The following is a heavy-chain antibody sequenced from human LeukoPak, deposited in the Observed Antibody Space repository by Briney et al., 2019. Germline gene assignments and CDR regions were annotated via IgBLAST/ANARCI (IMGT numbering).Heavy chain of an antibody. CDR3: AREAQLRFRDYYYGMDV. CDR2: IYYSGST. Sequence: TLSLTCTVSGVSISSGGYYWSWIRQHPGKGLEWIGYIYYSGSTYYNPSLKSRVTISVDTSKNQFSLKLSSVTAADTAVYYCAREAQLRFRDYYYGMDVWGQGTTVTVSS. D-gene: IGHD5-12*01. CDR1: GVSISSGGYY. J-gene: IGHJ6*02. V-gene: IGHV4-31*03.